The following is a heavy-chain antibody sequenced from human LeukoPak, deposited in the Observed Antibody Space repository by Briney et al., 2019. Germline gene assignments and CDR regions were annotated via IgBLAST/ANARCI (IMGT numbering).Heavy chain of an antibody. CDR1: SGSMNDYH. CDR2: IYISGSV. V-gene: IGHV4-4*07. CDR3: ARGSADFWSGYYKGMWFDP. D-gene: IGHD3-3*01. Sequence: PSETLSLTCTVSSGSMNDYHWSWIRQPAGKGLEWIGRIYISGSVNYNPSLKSRVSMSMDTAKNQFSLKLSSVTAADTAVYYCARGSADFWSGYYKGMWFDPWGQGTLVTVSS. J-gene: IGHJ5*02.